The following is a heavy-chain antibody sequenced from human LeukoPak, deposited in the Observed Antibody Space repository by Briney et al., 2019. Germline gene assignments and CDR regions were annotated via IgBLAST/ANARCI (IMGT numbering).Heavy chain of an antibody. J-gene: IGHJ4*02. V-gene: IGHV3-15*01. CDR2: IKSNADGGTP. D-gene: IGHD2/OR15-2a*01. CDR1: GFSFMNAW. Sequence: GGSLRLSCAASGFSFMNAWMIWVRQAPGKGLEWVGRIKSNADGGTPDYAAPARGRFTISRDDSKNTLYLQMNSLKTEDTAVYYCTAFYHEYSPYWGRGTLVTVSS. CDR3: TAFYHEYSPY.